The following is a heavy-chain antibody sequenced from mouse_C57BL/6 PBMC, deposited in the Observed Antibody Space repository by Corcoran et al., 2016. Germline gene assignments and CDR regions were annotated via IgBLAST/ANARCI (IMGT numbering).Heavy chain of an antibody. V-gene: IGHV9-3*01. CDR3: ADYSNYVGAMDY. CDR2: INTYSGVP. CDR1: GYTFTTYG. D-gene: IGHD2-5*01. J-gene: IGHJ4*01. Sequence: QIQLVQSGPELKKPGETVKISCKDSGYTFTTYGMSWVKQAPGKGLKWMGWINTYSGVPTYADDFKGRFAFSLETSASTAYLQINNLKNEDTATYFCADYSNYVGAMDYWGQGTSVTVSS.